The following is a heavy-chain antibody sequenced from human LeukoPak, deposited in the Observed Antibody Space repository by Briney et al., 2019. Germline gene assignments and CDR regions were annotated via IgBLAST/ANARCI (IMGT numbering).Heavy chain of an antibody. CDR2: INTNTGNP. D-gene: IGHD6-13*01. CDR3: ARVLVSSSWSPIDY. V-gene: IGHV7-4-1*02. Sequence: ASVKVSCRASGYTFTSYAMNWVRQAPGQGLEWMGWINTNTGNPTYAQGFTGRFVFSLDTSVSTAYLQISSLKAEDTAVYYCARVLVSSSWSPIDYWGQGTLVTVSS. J-gene: IGHJ4*02. CDR1: GYTFTSYA.